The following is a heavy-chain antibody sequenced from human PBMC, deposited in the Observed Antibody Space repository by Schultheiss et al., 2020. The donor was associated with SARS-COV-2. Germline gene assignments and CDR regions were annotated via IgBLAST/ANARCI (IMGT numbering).Heavy chain of an antibody. Sequence: ASVKVSCKASGYTFTSYDINWVRQATGQGLEWMGWMNPDSGNTGYAQNFQGRVTLTWNTSISTAYMELTSLRSEDAAVYYCARLWNVNFDYWGQGTLVTVSS. V-gene: IGHV1-8*03. CDR3: ARLWNVNFDY. D-gene: IGHD3-3*01. CDR2: MNPDSGNT. J-gene: IGHJ4*02. CDR1: GYTFTSYD.